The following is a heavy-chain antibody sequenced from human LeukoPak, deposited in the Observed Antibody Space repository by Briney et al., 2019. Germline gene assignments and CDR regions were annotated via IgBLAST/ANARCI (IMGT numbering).Heavy chain of an antibody. CDR1: GYTFTSYG. J-gene: IGHJ4*02. CDR3: ARDDPTYYDILTGYSEPFDY. D-gene: IGHD3-9*01. CDR2: ISAYNGNT. Sequence: GASVKVSCKASGYTFTSYGISWVRQAPGQGLEWMGWISAYNGNTNYAQKLQGRVTMTTDTSTSTAYMELRSLRSDDTAVYYCARDDPTYYDILTGYSEPFDYWGQGTLVSVSS. V-gene: IGHV1-18*01.